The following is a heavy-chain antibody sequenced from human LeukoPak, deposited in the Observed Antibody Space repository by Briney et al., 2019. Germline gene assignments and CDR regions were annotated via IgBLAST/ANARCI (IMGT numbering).Heavy chain of an antibody. D-gene: IGHD2-21*02. CDR2: ISSSSSYT. CDR1: GFTFSDYY. V-gene: IGHV3-11*03. Sequence: GGSLRLSCAASGFTFSDYYMNWIRQAPGKGLEWVSYISSSSSYTNYADSVKGRFTISRDNAKNSLYLQMNCLRAEDTAVYYCANCGGDCYSYWYFDLWGRGTLVTVSS. CDR3: ANCGGDCYSYWYFDL. J-gene: IGHJ2*01.